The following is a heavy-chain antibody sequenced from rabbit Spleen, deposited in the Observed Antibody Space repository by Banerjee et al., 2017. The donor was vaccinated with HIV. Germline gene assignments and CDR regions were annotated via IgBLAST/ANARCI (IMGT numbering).Heavy chain of an antibody. V-gene: IGHV1S47*01. CDR1: GFDFSSYG. D-gene: IGHD2-1*01. CDR3: VRDLGYDDYSEKGYFNL. CDR2: IEPIFGRT. J-gene: IGHJ4*01. Sequence: QEQLVESGGGLVQPGGSLKLSCKASGFDFSSYGVSWVRQAPGKGLEWIGYIEPIFGRTYYASGVNGRVAISSNNAQNTLYLQMNSLTVADTAAYFCVRDLGYDDYSEKGYFNLWGPGTLVTVS.